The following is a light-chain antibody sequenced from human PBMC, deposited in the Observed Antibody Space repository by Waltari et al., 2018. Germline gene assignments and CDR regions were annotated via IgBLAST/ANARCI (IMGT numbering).Light chain of an antibody. V-gene: IGLV1-44*01. CDR1: SSNIGTYA. J-gene: IGLJ1*01. Sequence: QSVVTQPPSASGTPGQRVTMSCSGSSSNIGTYAVTLYQQLPGTAPKLLIYSNNQRPSGVPDRFSGSKSGTSASLAISGLQSEDEADYYCAAWDDSLNGPVFGTGTKVTVL. CDR2: SNN. CDR3: AAWDDSLNGPV.